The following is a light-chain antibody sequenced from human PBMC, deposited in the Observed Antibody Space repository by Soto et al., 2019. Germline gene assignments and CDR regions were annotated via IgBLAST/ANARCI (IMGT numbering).Light chain of an antibody. CDR2: DTT. V-gene: IGLV7-46*01. CDR1: TGAVTNGHY. J-gene: IGLJ1*01. CDR3: LLSYNGPYV. Sequence: QAVVTQEPSLTVSPGGTVTLTCGSSTGAVTNGHYPYWFQQKPGQAPRTLIYDTTNRHSWTPARFSGSLLGGKAALTLSGERPEDEAEYYCLLSYNGPYVFGTGTKVTVL.